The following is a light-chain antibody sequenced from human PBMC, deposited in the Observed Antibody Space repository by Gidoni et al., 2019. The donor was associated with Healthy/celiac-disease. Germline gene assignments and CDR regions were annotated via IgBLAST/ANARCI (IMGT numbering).Light chain of an antibody. CDR1: PSLLHSNGYNY. V-gene: IGKV2-28*01. CDR2: LGS. CDR3: MQALQTPL. J-gene: IGKJ2*01. Sequence: IVMTQSPLSLPVTPGEPASISCRSSPSLLHSNGYNYLDWYLQKPGQSPQLLIYLGSNRASGVPDRFSGSGSGTDFTLKISRVEAEDVGVYYCMQALQTPLFGQGTKLEIK.